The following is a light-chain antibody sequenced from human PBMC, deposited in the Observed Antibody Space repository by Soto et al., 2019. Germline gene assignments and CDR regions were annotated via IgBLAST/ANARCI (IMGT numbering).Light chain of an antibody. CDR2: AAS. J-gene: IGKJ1*01. Sequence: DIQMTQSPSAMSASVGDRVTNACRASQGIGSDLAWYQQKPGEVPKRLIFAASSLQGGVPSRFSGSGSGTEFTLTISSLQPEDFATYYCLQHNSFPRSFGQGTKVDIK. CDR1: QGIGSD. CDR3: LQHNSFPRS. V-gene: IGKV1-17*03.